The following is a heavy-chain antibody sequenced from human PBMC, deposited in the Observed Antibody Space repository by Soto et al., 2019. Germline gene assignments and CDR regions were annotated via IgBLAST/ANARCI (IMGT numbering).Heavy chain of an antibody. V-gene: IGHV1-46*01. CDR2: INPSGGST. Sequence: QVQLVQSGAEVKKPGASVKVSCKASGYTFTSYFMHWVRQAPGQGLEWMGIINPSGGSTSYAQKCQGRVTMTRDTSTSTVYMELGSLRSEDTAVYYCARVYCSGGSCYSIDYWGQGTLVTVSS. D-gene: IGHD2-15*01. CDR3: ARVYCSGGSCYSIDY. CDR1: GYTFTSYF. J-gene: IGHJ4*02.